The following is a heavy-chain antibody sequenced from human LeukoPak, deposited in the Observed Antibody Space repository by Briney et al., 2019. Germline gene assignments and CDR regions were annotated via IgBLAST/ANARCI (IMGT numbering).Heavy chain of an antibody. J-gene: IGHJ6*03. CDR3: ATSGSYYYYYYMDV. V-gene: IGHV1-2*02. CDR1: GYTFTGYY. CDR2: INPNSGGT. D-gene: IGHD1-26*01. Sequence: GASVKVSCKASGYTFTGYYMHWVRQAPGQGLEWMGWINPNSGGTNYAQKFQGRVTMTRDTSISTAYMELSRLRSDDTAVYYCATSGSYYYYYYMDVWGKGTTVTVSS.